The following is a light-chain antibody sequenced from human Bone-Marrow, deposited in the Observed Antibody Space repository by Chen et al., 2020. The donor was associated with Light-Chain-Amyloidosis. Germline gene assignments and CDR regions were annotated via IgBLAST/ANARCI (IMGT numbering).Light chain of an antibody. Sequence: IVMTQSPLSLAVTPGESASISCTSNQSLMQNNGYNSLDWYLQKPGQSPQLLIYLASDRASGVPERFSGSGSGKDFTLKITSVEADDVGVYFCMQTLQPLRTFGQGTKLEI. CDR2: LAS. CDR3: MQTLQPLRT. V-gene: IGKV2-28*01. CDR1: QSLMQNNGYNS. J-gene: IGKJ2*01.